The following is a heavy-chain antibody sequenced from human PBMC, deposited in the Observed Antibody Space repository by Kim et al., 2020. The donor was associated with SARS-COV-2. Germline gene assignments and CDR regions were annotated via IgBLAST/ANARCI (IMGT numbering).Heavy chain of an antibody. CDR2: GT. CDR3: AREVAGTIDY. V-gene: IGHV1-2*02. Sequence: GTNYAQKFQGRVTMTRDTSISTAYMELSRLRSDDTAVYYCAREVAGTIDYWGQGTLVTVSS. J-gene: IGHJ4*02. D-gene: IGHD1-1*01.